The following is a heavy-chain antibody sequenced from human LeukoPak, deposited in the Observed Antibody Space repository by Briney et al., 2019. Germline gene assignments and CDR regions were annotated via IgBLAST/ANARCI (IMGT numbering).Heavy chain of an antibody. CDR3: ASLSGYASFNYYYYYGMDV. CDR2: IYYSGCT. V-gene: IGHV4-59*13. J-gene: IGHJ6*04. D-gene: IGHD5-12*01. CDR1: GGSISRYY. Sequence: PSVPLSLMCTVSGGSISRYYWIWLREPPGKGLEGIGYIYYSGCTNYNPPLKSRVTISVETSKNQLSLKLSSVTAADTAVYYCASLSGYASFNYYYYYGMDVWGKGTTVTVSS.